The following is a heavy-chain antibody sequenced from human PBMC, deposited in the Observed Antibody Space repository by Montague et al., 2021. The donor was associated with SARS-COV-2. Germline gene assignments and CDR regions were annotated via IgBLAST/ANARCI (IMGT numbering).Heavy chain of an antibody. CDR1: GFTFEDYA. CDR2: ISWDSGSI. D-gene: IGHD6-13*01. J-gene: IGHJ1*01. Sequence: SLRLSCAASGFTFEDYAMHWVRQAPGKGLEWVSGISWDSGSIGYADSVKGRFSISRDNAKNSLYLQMNSLRAEDTALYYCAKVGTAAAGNTFSRYFQHWSQGTLVTVSS. CDR3: AKVGTAAAGNTFSRYFQH. V-gene: IGHV3-9*01.